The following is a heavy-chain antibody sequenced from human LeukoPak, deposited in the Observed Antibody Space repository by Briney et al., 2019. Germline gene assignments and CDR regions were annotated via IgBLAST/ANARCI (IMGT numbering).Heavy chain of an antibody. CDR3: ARAGVPAAIQVVGWFDP. CDR1: GGSISSYY. Sequence: SETLSLTCTVSGGSISSYYWSWIRQPPGKGLEWIGYIYYSGSTNYNPSLKSRVTISVDTSKNQFSLKLSSVTAADTAVYYCARAGVPAAIQVVGWFDPWGQGTLVTVSS. J-gene: IGHJ5*02. D-gene: IGHD2-2*02. V-gene: IGHV4-59*01. CDR2: IYYSGST.